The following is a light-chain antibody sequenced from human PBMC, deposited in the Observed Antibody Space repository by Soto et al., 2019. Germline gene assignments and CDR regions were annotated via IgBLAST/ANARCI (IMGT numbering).Light chain of an antibody. CDR1: SSDVGGYNY. V-gene: IGLV2-8*01. CDR3: SSYAGSSNV. J-gene: IGLJ1*01. Sequence: QSALTQPPSASGSPGQSVAISCTGTSSDVGGYNYVSWYQQHPGKAPKLMIYEVNKRTSGLPDRFSGSKSGNTASLTVSGLQAEDEADYYCSSYAGSSNVFGTGTKLTVL. CDR2: EVN.